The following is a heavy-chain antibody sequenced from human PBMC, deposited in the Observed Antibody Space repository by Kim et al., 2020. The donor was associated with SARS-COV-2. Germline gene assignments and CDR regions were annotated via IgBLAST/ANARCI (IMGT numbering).Heavy chain of an antibody. Sequence: TYYPGSVKGRFTISRENAKNSLYLQMNSLRAGDTAVYYCARLHRVGGFDYWGQGTLVTVSS. CDR3: ARLHRVGGFDY. CDR2: T. D-gene: IGHD3-3*01. V-gene: IGHV3-13*01. J-gene: IGHJ4*02.